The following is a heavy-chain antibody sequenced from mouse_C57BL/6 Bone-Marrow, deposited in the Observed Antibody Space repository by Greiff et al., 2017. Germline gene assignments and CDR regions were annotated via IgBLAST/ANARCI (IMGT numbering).Heavy chain of an antibody. J-gene: IGHJ4*01. Sequence: VQLQQSGAELVKPGASVKLSCTASGFNIKDYYMHWVKQRTEQGLEWIGRIDPEDGETKNAPKFQGKATITADTSSNTAYLQLSSLTSEDTAVYYCAIYDGYYEAMDYWGQGTSVTVSS. CDR3: AIYDGYYEAMDY. CDR2: IDPEDGET. V-gene: IGHV14-2*01. CDR1: GFNIKDYY. D-gene: IGHD2-3*01.